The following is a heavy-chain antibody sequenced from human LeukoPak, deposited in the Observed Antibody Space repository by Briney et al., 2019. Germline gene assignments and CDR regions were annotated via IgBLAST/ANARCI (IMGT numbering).Heavy chain of an antibody. D-gene: IGHD4-11*01. CDR1: GFTFSSYG. V-gene: IGHV3-30*18. Sequence: GRSLRLSCAASGFTFSSYGMHWVRQAPGKGLEWVAVISYDGSNKYYADSVKGRFTISRDNSKNTLYPQMNSLRAEDTAVYYCAKGLQSTEDYWGQGTLVTVSS. CDR2: ISYDGSNK. J-gene: IGHJ4*02. CDR3: AKGLQSTEDY.